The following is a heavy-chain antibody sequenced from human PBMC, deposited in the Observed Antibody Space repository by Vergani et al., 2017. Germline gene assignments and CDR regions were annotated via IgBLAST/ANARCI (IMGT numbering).Heavy chain of an antibody. J-gene: IGHJ4*02. V-gene: IGHV3-21*01. Sequence: EVQLVESGGGLVKPGGSLRLSCAASGFTFSSYSMNWVRQAPGKGLEWVSSISSSSSYIYYADSLKGRFTISRDNAKNSLYLQMNSLRAEDTAVYYCARDRGKGYRGLVNKYYDSSGYYYTPLDYWGQGTLVTVSS. CDR2: ISSSSSYI. D-gene: IGHD3-22*01. CDR3: ARDRGKGYRGLVNKYYDSSGYYYTPLDY. CDR1: GFTFSSYS.